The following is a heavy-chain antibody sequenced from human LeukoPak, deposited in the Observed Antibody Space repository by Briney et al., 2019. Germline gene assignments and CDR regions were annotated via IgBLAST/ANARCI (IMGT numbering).Heavy chain of an antibody. CDR2: IIPKSGDA. CDR3: ARSGSGSSWFGGTLWAFDI. CDR1: GYTFTGYH. D-gene: IGHD6-13*01. V-gene: IGHV1-2*06. Sequence: GASVKVSCKTSGYTFTGYHIHWVRQAPGHGLEWMGRIIPKSGDANYAQQFQGRIIMTRDTSSSTVYMEVIRLKSDDTAVYYCARSGSGSSWFGGTLWAFDIWGQGTMVTVSS. J-gene: IGHJ3*02.